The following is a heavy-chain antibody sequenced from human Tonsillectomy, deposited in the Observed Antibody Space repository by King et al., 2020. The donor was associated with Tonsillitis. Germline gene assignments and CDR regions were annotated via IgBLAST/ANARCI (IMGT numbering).Heavy chain of an antibody. CDR2: IDWDDEK. CDR1: GFSLSTDEMR. Sequence: VTLKESGPALVKPTQTLTLTCTFSGFSLSTDEMRVSWVRQPPGKALEWLARIDWDDEKFYNTSLKTRLTISRDTSKNQVVLRMTNMDPGDTATYYCTRSQAGSNWFDPWGRGTLVTVSS. CDR3: TRSQAGSNWFDP. J-gene: IGHJ5*02. V-gene: IGHV2-70*04.